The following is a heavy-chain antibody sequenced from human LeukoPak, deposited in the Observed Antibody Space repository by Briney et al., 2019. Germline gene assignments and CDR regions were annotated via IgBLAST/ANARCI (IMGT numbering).Heavy chain of an antibody. CDR3: ARDPRNVAAAGADFDY. D-gene: IGHD6-13*01. CDR2: ISYDGSNK. CDR1: GFTFSSYA. Sequence: GGSLRLSCAASGFTFSSYAMHGVRQAPGKGREWVAVISYDGSNKYYADSVKGRFTISRDNSKNTLYLQMNSLRAEDTAVYYCARDPRNVAAAGADFDYWGQGTLVTVSS. V-gene: IGHV3-30-3*01. J-gene: IGHJ4*02.